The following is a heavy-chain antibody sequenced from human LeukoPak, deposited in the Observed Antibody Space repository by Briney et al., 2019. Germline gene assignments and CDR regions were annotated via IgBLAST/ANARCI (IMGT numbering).Heavy chain of an antibody. Sequence: GGSLRLSCAASGFTFSSYEMNWVRQAPGKGLEWVSYISSSGSTIYYADSVKGRFTISRDNAKNSLYLQMNSLRAEDTAVYYCARSQYSSSPLDSWGQGTLVTVSS. CDR1: GFTFSSYE. CDR3: ARSQYSSSPLDS. CDR2: ISSSGSTI. V-gene: IGHV3-48*03. D-gene: IGHD6-13*01. J-gene: IGHJ4*02.